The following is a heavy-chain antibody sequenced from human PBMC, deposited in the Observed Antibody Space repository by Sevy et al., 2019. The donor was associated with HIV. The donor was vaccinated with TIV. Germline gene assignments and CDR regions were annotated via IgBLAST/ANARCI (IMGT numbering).Heavy chain of an antibody. CDR3: AKSYFGSGTSYGMDL. D-gene: IGHD3-10*01. CDR2: IRQDGSEK. J-gene: IGHJ6*02. Sequence: GGSLRLSCAVSGFTFRNFWMSWVRQAPGKGLEWAANIRQDGSEKYYVDSVRRRFTISRDNAKNSLFLQLNSLRADDTAIYYCAKSYFGSGTSYGMDLWGRGTTVTVSS. V-gene: IGHV3-7*01. CDR1: GFTFRNFW.